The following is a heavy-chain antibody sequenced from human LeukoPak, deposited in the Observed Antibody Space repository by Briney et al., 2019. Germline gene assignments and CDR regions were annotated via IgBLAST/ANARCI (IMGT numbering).Heavy chain of an antibody. V-gene: IGHV4-34*01. D-gene: IGHD6-13*01. CDR3: ARDIAAAGPFDY. CDR2: INHSGST. J-gene: IGHJ4*02. Sequence: SETLSLTCAVYGGSFSGYYWSWIRQPPGKGLEWIGEINHSGSTNYNPSLKSRVTISVDTSKNQFSLKLSSVTAADTAVYYCARDIAAAGPFDYWGQGTLVTVSS. CDR1: GGSFSGYY.